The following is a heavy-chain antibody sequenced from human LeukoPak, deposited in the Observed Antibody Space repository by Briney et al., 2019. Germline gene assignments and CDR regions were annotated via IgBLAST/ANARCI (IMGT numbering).Heavy chain of an antibody. CDR1: GGTFSSYA. J-gene: IGHJ4*02. Sequence: VKVSCKASGGTFSSYAISWVRQAPGQGLEWMGRIIPIFGTENYAQKFQGRVTITTDESTSTAYMELSSLRSEDTAVYYCARSYYYDSSGYWRFDYWGQGTLVTVSS. CDR2: IIPIFGTE. CDR3: ARSYYYDSSGYWRFDY. D-gene: IGHD3-22*01. V-gene: IGHV1-69*05.